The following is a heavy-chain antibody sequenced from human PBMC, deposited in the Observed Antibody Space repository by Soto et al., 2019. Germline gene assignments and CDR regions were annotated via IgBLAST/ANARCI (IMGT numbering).Heavy chain of an antibody. Sequence: QITLKESGPTLVKPTQTLTLTCTFSGFSLSTIGVGVGWIRQPPGTALEWLALIYWDDDKRYSPSLKSRLTVTQDTSKNQVVLTMTNMDPVDTATYYCVQSRCGGDCLQSYSSHSYYGLDVWGQGTTVTVSS. CDR1: GFSLSTIGVG. D-gene: IGHD2-21*02. V-gene: IGHV2-5*02. CDR3: VQSRCGGDCLQSYSSHSYYGLDV. J-gene: IGHJ6*02. CDR2: IYWDDDK.